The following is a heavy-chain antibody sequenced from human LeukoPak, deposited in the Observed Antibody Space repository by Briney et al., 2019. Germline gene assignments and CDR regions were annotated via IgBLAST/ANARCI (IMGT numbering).Heavy chain of an antibody. Sequence: ASVKVSCKASGYTFTSYDINWVRQATGQGLEWMGWMNPNSGNTGYAQKFQGRVTITTDESTSTAYMELSSLRSEDTAVYYCARGRSPYYGSGGYMDVWGKGTTVTVSS. CDR2: MNPNSGNT. J-gene: IGHJ6*03. CDR3: ARGRSPYYGSGGYMDV. V-gene: IGHV1-8*01. CDR1: GYTFTSYD. D-gene: IGHD3-10*01.